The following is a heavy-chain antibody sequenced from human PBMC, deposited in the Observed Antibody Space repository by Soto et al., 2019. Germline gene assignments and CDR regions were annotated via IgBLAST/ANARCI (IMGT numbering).Heavy chain of an antibody. CDR2: ISSSSSTI. V-gene: IGHV3-48*01. Sequence: GGSLRLSCAASGFTFSSYSMNWVRQAPGKGLEWVSYISSSSSTIYYADSVKGRFTISRDNAKNSLYLQMNSLRAEDTAVYYCARGPYALRWLRRGVPFDYWGQGTLVTVSS. J-gene: IGHJ4*02. D-gene: IGHD5-12*01. CDR1: GFTFSSYS. CDR3: ARGPYALRWLRRGVPFDY.